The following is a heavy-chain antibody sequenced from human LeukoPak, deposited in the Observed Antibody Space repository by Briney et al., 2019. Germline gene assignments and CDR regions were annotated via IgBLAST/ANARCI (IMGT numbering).Heavy chain of an antibody. CDR1: GFTFGSYW. CDR3: ARGSNWAFDI. V-gene: IGHV3-7*01. D-gene: IGHD2-8*01. J-gene: IGHJ3*02. CDR2: IKQDGSEK. Sequence: GGSLRLSCAASGFTFGSYWMSWVRQAPGKGLEWVANIKQDGSEKYYVDSVKGRFTISRDNAKNSLYLQMNSLRAEDTAVYYCARGSNWAFDIWGQGTTVTVSS.